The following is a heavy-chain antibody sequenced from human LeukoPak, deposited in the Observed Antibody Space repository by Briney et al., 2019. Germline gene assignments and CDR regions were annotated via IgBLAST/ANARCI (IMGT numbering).Heavy chain of an antibody. CDR1: VGTFSSYA. D-gene: IGHD4-17*01. CDR2: IIPILGIA. Sequence: GASVKVSCKASVGTFSSYAISWVRQAPGQGLEWMGRIIPILGIANYAQKFQGRVTITADKSTSTAYMELSSLRSEDTAVYYCATFDGDYGDYAIDYWGQGTLVTVSS. V-gene: IGHV1-69*04. CDR3: ATFDGDYGDYAIDY. J-gene: IGHJ4*02.